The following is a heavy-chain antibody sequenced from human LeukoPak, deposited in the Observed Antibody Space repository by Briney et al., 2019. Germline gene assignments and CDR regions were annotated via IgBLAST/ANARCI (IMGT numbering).Heavy chain of an antibody. CDR3: ARAFPPLRTSAAGDF. CDR2: ISGRSSRM. D-gene: IGHD6-25*01. CDR1: GFTFSDYD. V-gene: IGHV3-21*06. J-gene: IGHJ4*02. Sequence: PGGSLRLFCTASGFTFSDYDMNWVRLAPGKGLEWVSSISGRSSRMYYTDSAKGRFTISRDNAKNSLYLQMNSLRAEDTAVYYCARAFPPLRTSAAGDFWGQGTLVTVSS.